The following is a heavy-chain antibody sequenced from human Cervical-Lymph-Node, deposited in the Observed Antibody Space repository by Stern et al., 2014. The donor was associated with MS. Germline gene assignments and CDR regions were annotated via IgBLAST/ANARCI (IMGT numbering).Heavy chain of an antibody. J-gene: IGHJ4*02. V-gene: IGHV1-46*03. CDR3: ARDDSGVTRLYYFDY. CDR2: INPSDGAT. CDR1: GYTFPKSY. D-gene: IGHD4-17*01. Sequence: QVQLVQSGAEVKKPGASVKVSCKASGYTFPKSYIHWVRQAPGQGLEWMGLINPSDGATSYAQKFQGRVTMTRDTSSGTVDMELNSLRSEDTAVYYCARDDSGVTRLYYFDYWGQGTLVTVSS.